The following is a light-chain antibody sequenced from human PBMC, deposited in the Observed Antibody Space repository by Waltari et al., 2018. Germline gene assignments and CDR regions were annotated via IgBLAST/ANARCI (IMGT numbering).Light chain of an antibody. Sequence: QSALTQPRSVSVSPGQSVTISCTGTSRVVGGYNYVSWYQQYPGKAPQLLIYDVTRLPSGVPDRFSGSKSGNTASLTISGLQAEDEADYYCCSYAGSYPHWVFGGGTKLTVL. J-gene: IGLJ3*02. V-gene: IGLV2-11*01. CDR1: SRVVGGYNY. CDR2: DVT. CDR3: CSYAGSYPHWV.